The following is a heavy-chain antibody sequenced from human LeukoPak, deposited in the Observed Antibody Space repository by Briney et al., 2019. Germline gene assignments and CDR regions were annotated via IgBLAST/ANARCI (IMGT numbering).Heavy chain of an antibody. J-gene: IGHJ4*02. CDR3: AKGQGSGSYYNGYDY. Sequence: PGGSLRLSCAASGFTFSSYGMHWVRQAPGKGLEWVAFIRYDGSNKYYADSVKGRLTISRDNSKNTLYLQMNSLRAEDTAVYYCAKGQGSGSYYNGYDYWGQGTLVTVSS. D-gene: IGHD3-10*01. CDR1: GFTFSSYG. V-gene: IGHV3-30*02. CDR2: IRYDGSNK.